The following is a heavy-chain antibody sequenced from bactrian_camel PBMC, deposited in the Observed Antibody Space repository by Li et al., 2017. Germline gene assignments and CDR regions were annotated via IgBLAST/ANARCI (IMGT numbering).Heavy chain of an antibody. D-gene: IGHD2*01. CDR1: GVDFNC. J-gene: IGHJ4*01. CDR2: IGADGST. Sequence: HVQLVESGGGSAPVEGSLRLSCVVSGVDFNCLGWFRQAPGKEREGVAAIGADGSTSYADSVKGRFTIPQDNAKNTVYLQMNSLKPEDTAVYYCAADQWAFGLGNAYRYWGQGTQVTVS. CDR3: AADQWAFGLGNAYRY. V-gene: IGHV3S53*01.